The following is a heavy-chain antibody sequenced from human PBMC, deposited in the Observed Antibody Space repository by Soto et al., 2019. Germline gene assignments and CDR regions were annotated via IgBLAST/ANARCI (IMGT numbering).Heavy chain of an antibody. Sequence: QVQLQQGGAGLLKPSETLSLTCAVYGGAFRGYYWSWIRQPPGKGLEWLGEINDSGSTNYNPSLKSRVTISLDTSKKESSLRLSSVTAADTAVYYYARERGRYCSGERCYPFGPWGQGALVTVSS. CDR2: INDSGST. CDR1: GGAFRGYY. J-gene: IGHJ5*02. D-gene: IGHD2-15*01. CDR3: ARERGRYCSGERCYPFGP. V-gene: IGHV4-34*01.